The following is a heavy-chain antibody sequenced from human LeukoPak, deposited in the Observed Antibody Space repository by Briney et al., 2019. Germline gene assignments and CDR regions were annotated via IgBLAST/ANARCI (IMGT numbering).Heavy chain of an antibody. V-gene: IGHV3-20*04. D-gene: IGHD3-10*01. CDR3: ARVIPGFGELFGWFDP. CDR1: GFTFDDYG. CDR2: INWNGGST. J-gene: IGHJ5*02. Sequence: GGSLRLSCAASGFTFDDYGMSWVRQAPGKGLEWVSGINWNGGSTGYADSVKGRFTISRDNAKNSLYLQMNSLRAEDTALYYCARVIPGFGELFGWFDPWGQGTLVTVSS.